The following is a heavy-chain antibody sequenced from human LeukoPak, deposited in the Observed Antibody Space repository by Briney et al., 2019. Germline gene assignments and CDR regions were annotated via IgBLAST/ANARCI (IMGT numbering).Heavy chain of an antibody. CDR1: GYTFTSYG. J-gene: IGHJ6*02. D-gene: IGHD5-24*01. Sequence: ASVKVSCKASGYTFTSYGISWVRQAPGQGLEWMGWINPNSGGTNYAQKFQGRVTMTRDTSISTAYMELSRLRSDDTAVYYCAAEMATIVYYYYGMDVWGQGTTVTVSS. V-gene: IGHV1-2*02. CDR2: INPNSGGT. CDR3: AAEMATIVYYYYGMDV.